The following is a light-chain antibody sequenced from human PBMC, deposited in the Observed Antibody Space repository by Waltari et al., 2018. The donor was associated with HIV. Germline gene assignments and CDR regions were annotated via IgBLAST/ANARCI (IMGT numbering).Light chain of an antibody. CDR3: QQYDSYSYT. CDR2: KAS. V-gene: IGKV1-5*03. Sequence: SPSTLSASVGDRVTLTCRASQSISNWLAWYQQKPGKAPKLLIYKASSSDSGVPSRFSGYGYGTEFTLTISSLQPDDAATYYCQQYDSYSYTFGQGTKLEIK. CDR1: QSISNW. J-gene: IGKJ2*01.